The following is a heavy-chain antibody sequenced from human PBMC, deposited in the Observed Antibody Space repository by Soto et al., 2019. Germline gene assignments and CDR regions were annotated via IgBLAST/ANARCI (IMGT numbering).Heavy chain of an antibody. J-gene: IGHJ6*02. Sequence: GGSLRLSCAASGFTFSSYAMSWVRQAPGKGLEWVSAISGSGGSTYYADSVKGRFTISRDNSKNTLYLQMNSLRAEDTAVYYCAKDQRYYYDSSGYYPGYYYYGMDVWGQGTTVTVSS. CDR1: GFTFSSYA. CDR3: AKDQRYYYDSSGYYPGYYYYGMDV. V-gene: IGHV3-23*01. CDR2: ISGSGGST. D-gene: IGHD3-22*01.